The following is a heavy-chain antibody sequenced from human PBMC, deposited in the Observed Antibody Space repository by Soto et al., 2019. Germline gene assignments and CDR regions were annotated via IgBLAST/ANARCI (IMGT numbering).Heavy chain of an antibody. CDR2: VSTSGNV. CDR1: GGSLTKYY. Sequence: SETLSLTCTVSGGSLTKYYWSWIRQPAGKGLEWIGRVSTSGNVVSKASLRSRLTMSVDTSKNQFSLRLTSVTAADTAVYYCARDNNDFWTLYPLAFDYWGQGALVTVSS. V-gene: IGHV4-4*07. CDR3: ARDNNDFWTLYPLAFDY. D-gene: IGHD3-3*01. J-gene: IGHJ4*02.